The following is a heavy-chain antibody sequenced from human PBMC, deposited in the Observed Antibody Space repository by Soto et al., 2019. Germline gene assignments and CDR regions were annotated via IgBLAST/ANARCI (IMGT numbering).Heavy chain of an antibody. CDR1: GGTFSSYT. CDR2: IIPILGIA. D-gene: IGHD3-3*01. CDR3: ARALHYDFWSGPDDLNWFDP. J-gene: IGHJ5*02. V-gene: IGHV1-69*02. Sequence: ASVKVSCKASGGTFSSYTISWVRQAPGQGLEWMGRIIPILGIANYAQKFQGRVTITADKSTSTAYMELSSLRFEDTAVYYCARALHYDFWSGPDDLNWFDPWGQGTLVTVSS.